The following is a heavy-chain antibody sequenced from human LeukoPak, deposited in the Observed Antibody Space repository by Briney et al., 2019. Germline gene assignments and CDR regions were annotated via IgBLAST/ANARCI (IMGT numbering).Heavy chain of an antibody. J-gene: IGHJ4*02. D-gene: IGHD5-12*01. CDR2: ISSRGTTM. V-gene: IGHV3-48*03. CDR1: GFSIKIYE. CDR3: ARENVNGYHSFDF. Sequence: GGSLRLSCEASGFSIKIYEINWVRQAPGKALEWVSYISSRGTTMYYADSVKGRFTVSRDNAENSVYLQMNSVKAEDTAVYYCARENVNGYHSFDFWGQGTLVAVSS.